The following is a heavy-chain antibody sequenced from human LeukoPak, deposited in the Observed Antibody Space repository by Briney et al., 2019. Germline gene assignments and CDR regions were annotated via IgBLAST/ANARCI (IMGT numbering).Heavy chain of an antibody. CDR1: GGSIGSYY. D-gene: IGHD1-20*01. CDR3: AREGNWNEFDF. V-gene: IGHV4-4*07. CDR2: IYTTGRT. Sequence: SETLSLTCTVSGGSIGSYYWSWIRQPAGKGLEWIGRIYTTGRTNYNPSLKSRVTMSVDTSKNQFSLKLSSVTAADTAVYYCAREGNWNEFDFWGQGTLVTVSS. J-gene: IGHJ4*02.